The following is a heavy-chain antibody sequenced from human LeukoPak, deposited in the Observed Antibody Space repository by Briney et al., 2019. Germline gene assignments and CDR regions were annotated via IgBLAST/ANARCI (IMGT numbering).Heavy chain of an antibody. V-gene: IGHV4-59*01. CDR1: GDSISSYY. D-gene: IGHD3-16*01. J-gene: IGHJ4*02. CDR3: ARVGRGDHRWGSYSFDY. CDR2: ISNSGST. Sequence: PSETLSLTCIVSGDSISSYYSSWIRQPPGKGLEWIGYISNSGSTNYNPSLKSRVTISVDTSKNQFSLKLISVTAEDTALYYCARVGRGDHRWGSYSFDYWGQGTLVTVSS.